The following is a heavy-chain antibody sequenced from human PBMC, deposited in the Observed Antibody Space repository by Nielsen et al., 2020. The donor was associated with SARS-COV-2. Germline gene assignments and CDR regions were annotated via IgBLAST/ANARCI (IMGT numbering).Heavy chain of an antibody. CDR1: GFSLTTIGMG. J-gene: IGHJ4*02. Sequence: SGPTLVKPTQTLTLTCTFSGFSLTTIGMGVGWIRQPPGKALECLALIYWDDDKRHSPSLKNRLTITKDTSKNQVVLTMTNMDPVDTAAYYCARAQYSSGIDYWGQGTLVTASS. D-gene: IGHD6-19*01. V-gene: IGHV2-5*02. CDR2: IYWDDDK. CDR3: ARAQYSSGIDY.